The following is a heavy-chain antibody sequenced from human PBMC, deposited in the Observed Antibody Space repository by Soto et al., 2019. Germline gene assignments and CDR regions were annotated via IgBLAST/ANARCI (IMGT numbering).Heavy chain of an antibody. CDR1: GGSFSGYY. CDR2: INHSGVT. D-gene: IGHD6-19*01. CDR3: ARFSGSYYYAMDV. J-gene: IGHJ6*02. V-gene: IGHV4-34*01. Sequence: QVQLQQWGAGLLKPSGTLSLTCAVYGGSFSGYYWSWIRQPPGKGLEWIGEINHSGVTNYKPSLKRRVTISVDTSTDQFSLQLKSVTASDTALYYWARFSGSYYYAMDVWAQGSTVTVSS.